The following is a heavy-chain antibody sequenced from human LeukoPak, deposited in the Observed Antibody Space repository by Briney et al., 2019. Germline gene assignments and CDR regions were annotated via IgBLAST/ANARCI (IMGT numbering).Heavy chain of an antibody. D-gene: IGHD6-19*01. CDR2: ISSSSSYI. CDR3: AGSASSGWTIDY. CDR1: GFTFSSYS. J-gene: IGHJ4*02. V-gene: IGHV3-21*01. Sequence: GGSLGLSCAASGFTFSSYSMNWVRQAPGKGLEWVSSISSSSSYIYYADSVKGRFTISRDNAKNSLYLQMNSLRAEDTAVYYCAGSASSGWTIDYWGQGTLVTVSS.